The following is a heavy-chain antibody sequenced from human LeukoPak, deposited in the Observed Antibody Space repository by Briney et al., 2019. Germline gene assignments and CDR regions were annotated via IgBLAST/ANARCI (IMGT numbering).Heavy chain of an antibody. CDR3: ARDLPTPEYSSSSGFRSGRRYYYYYMDV. CDR2: IYYSGST. V-gene: IGHV4-59*01. D-gene: IGHD6-6*01. Sequence: SETLSLTCTVSGGSISSYYWSWIRQPPGKGLEWIGYIYYSGSTNYNPSLKSRVTISVDTSKNQFSLKLSSVTAADTAVYYCARDLPTPEYSSSSGFRSGRRYYYYYMDVWGKGTTVTVSS. CDR1: GGSISSYY. J-gene: IGHJ6*03.